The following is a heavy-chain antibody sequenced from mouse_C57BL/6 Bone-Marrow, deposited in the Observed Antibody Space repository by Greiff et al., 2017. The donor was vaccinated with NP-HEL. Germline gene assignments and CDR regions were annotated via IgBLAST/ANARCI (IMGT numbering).Heavy chain of an antibody. CDR2: IDPSDSYT. CDR1: GYTFTSYW. Sequence: QVQLQQPGAELVLPGASVKLSSKASGYTFTSYWMHWVKQRPGQGLEWIGEIDPSDSYTNYNQKFKGKSTLTVDKSSSTAYMQLSSLTSEDSAVYYCARDYDYDEGYYFDYWGQGTTLTVSS. CDR3: ARDYDYDEGYYFDY. D-gene: IGHD2-4*01. J-gene: IGHJ2*01. V-gene: IGHV1-69*01.